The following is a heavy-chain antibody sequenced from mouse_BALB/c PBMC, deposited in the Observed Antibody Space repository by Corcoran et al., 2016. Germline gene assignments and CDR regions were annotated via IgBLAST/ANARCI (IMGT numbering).Heavy chain of an antibody. CDR1: GFSLSTSGMG. D-gene: IGHD1-1*01. CDR3: ARIANYGSSYVDWAYYYAMDY. V-gene: IGHV8-12*01. CDR2: IYWDDDK. Sequence: QVTLKESGPGILQPSQTLSLTCSFSGFSLSTSGMGVSWIRQPSGKGLEWLAHIYWDDDKRYNPSLKSRLTISKDTSSNQVFLKITSVDTADTATYYWARIANYGSSYVDWAYYYAMDYWGQGTSVSVSS. J-gene: IGHJ4*01.